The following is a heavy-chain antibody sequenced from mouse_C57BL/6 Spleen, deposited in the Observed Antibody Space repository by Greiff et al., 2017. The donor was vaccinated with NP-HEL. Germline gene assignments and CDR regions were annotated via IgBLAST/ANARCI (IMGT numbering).Heavy chain of an antibody. CDR3: ATGDYDVPFAY. J-gene: IGHJ3*01. V-gene: IGHV1-81*01. D-gene: IGHD2-4*01. CDR1: GYTFTSYG. CDR2: IYPRSGNT. Sequence: QVQLQQSGAELARPGASVKLSCKASGYTFTSYGISWVKQRTGQGLEWIGEIYPRSGNTYYNEKFKGKATLTADKSSSTAYMELRSLTSEDSAVYFCATGDYDVPFAYWGQGTLVTVSA.